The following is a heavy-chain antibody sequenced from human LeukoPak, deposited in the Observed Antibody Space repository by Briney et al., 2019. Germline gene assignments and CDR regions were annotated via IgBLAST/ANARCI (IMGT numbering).Heavy chain of an antibody. V-gene: IGHV1-18*01. CDR2: ISAYNGNT. CDR1: GYTFTSYG. Sequence: GASVKVSCKASGYTFTSYGISWVRQAPGQGLEWMGWISAYNGNTNYAQKLQGRVTMTTDTSTSTAYMGLRSLRSDDTAVYYCARVWLSWLGTMVRAANAFDIWGQGTMVTVSS. CDR3: ARVWLSWLGTMVRAANAFDI. J-gene: IGHJ3*02. D-gene: IGHD3-10*01.